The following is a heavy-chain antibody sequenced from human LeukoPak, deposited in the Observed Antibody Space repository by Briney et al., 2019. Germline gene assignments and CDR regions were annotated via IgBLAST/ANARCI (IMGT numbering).Heavy chain of an antibody. CDR3: ASSEDYYYGSNDAFDI. D-gene: IGHD3-22*01. Sequence: GGSLRLSCAASGFTFSSYSMNWVRQAPGKGLEWVSSISSSSSYIYYADSVKGRFTISRDNAKNSLYLQMNSLRAEDTAVYYCASSEDYYYGSNDAFDIWGQGTMVTVSS. CDR2: ISSSSSYI. CDR1: GFTFSSYS. J-gene: IGHJ3*02. V-gene: IGHV3-21*01.